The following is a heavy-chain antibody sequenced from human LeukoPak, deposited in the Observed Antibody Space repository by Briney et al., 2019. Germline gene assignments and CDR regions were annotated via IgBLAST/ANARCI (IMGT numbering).Heavy chain of an antibody. D-gene: IGHD4/OR15-4a*01. V-gene: IGHV6-1*01. J-gene: IGHJ4*02. CDR2: TYYRSKWYN. Sequence: SQTLSLTCAISGDSVSSNSAAWHCIRQSPSRGLKCLGRTYYRSKWYNDYAVSGKSRITIRPDTSKNQFFMQLNSVTPEDTAVYYCARDVDYGPFDYWGRGTLVTVSS. CDR3: ARDVDYGPFDY. CDR1: GDSVSSNSAA.